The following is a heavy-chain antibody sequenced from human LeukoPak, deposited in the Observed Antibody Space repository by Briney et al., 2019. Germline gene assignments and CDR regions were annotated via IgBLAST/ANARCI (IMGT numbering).Heavy chain of an antibody. CDR1: GGSISSSSYY. Sequence: SETLSLTCTVSGGSISSSSYYWGWIRQPPGKGLEWIGSIYYSGSTYYNPSLKSRVTISVDTSKNQFSLKLSSVTAADTAVYYCARRSPEYSSSEVYYYYMDVWGKGTTVTVSS. CDR3: ARRSPEYSSSEVYYYYMDV. D-gene: IGHD6-6*01. J-gene: IGHJ6*03. CDR2: IYYSGST. V-gene: IGHV4-39*07.